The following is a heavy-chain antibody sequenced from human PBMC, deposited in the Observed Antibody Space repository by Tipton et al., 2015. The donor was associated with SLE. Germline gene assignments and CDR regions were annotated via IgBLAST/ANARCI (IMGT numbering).Heavy chain of an antibody. J-gene: IGHJ4*02. CDR1: DDSLSSISFQ. D-gene: IGHD1-26*01. Sequence: TLSLTCTVSDDSLSSISFQWDWIRQSPGKGLEWIGTISHSGDTHYNPSLKSRVTLSVDTSKNQFSLRLKTVTAADTAVYYCARGSRVEEDLDYWGPGTLVTVSS. V-gene: IGHV4-39*07. CDR2: ISHSGDT. CDR3: ARGSRVEEDLDY.